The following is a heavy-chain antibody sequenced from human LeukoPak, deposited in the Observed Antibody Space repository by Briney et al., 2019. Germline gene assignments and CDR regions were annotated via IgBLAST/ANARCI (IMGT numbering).Heavy chain of an antibody. Sequence: GESLKISCKGSGYTLTSYWIGWVRQMPGKGLEWMGIIYPGDSDTRYSPSFQGQVTISADKSISTAYLQWSSLKASDTAMYYCARQSIVATIRAFDIWGQGTMVTVSS. CDR3: ARQSIVATIRAFDI. CDR2: IYPGDSDT. V-gene: IGHV5-51*01. CDR1: GYTLTSYW. D-gene: IGHD5-12*01. J-gene: IGHJ3*02.